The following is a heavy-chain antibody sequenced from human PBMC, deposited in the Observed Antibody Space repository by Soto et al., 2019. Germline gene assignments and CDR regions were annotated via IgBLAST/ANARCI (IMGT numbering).Heavy chain of an antibody. J-gene: IGHJ4*02. Sequence: LRLSCAASGFTFSSHSMNWVRQAPGKGLEWVSSITSSSSYINYADSVKGRFTISRDNAKTSLYLQMNSLRAEDTAVYYCAREPGVSSGWYVDYWGQGTLVPSPQ. D-gene: IGHD6-19*01. CDR1: GFTFSSHS. CDR2: ITSSSSYI. V-gene: IGHV3-21*01. CDR3: AREPGVSSGWYVDY.